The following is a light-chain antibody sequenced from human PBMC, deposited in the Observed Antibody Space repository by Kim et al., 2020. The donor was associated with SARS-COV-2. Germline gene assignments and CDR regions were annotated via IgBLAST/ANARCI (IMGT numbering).Light chain of an antibody. J-gene: IGKJ1*01. CDR1: QSVGSN. V-gene: IGKV3-15*01. CDR3: QQYNNWPRT. CDR2: GAS. Sequence: EIVMTQSPATLSVSPGERGTLSCRASQSVGSNLAWYQQKPGQAPRLLIYGASTRATGIPARFSGSGSGTEFTLTIGSLQSEDFAVYYCQQYNNWPRTFGQGTKVDI.